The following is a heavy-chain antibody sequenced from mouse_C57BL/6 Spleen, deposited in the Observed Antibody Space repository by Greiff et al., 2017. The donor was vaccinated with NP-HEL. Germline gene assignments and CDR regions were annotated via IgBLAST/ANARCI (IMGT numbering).Heavy chain of an antibody. CDR3: AREAYYYGRDAMDY. V-gene: IGHV1-64*01. D-gene: IGHD1-1*01. Sequence: QVHVKQPGAELVKPGASVKLSCKASGYTFTSYWMHWVKQRPGQGLEWIGMIHPNSGSTNYNEKFKSKATLTVDKSSSTAYMQLSSLTSEDSAVYYCAREAYYYGRDAMDYWGQGTSVTVSS. CDR1: GYTFTSYW. J-gene: IGHJ4*01. CDR2: IHPNSGST.